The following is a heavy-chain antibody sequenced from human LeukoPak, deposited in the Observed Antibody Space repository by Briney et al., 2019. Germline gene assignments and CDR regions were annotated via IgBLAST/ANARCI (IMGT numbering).Heavy chain of an antibody. CDR3: AKAYCGGDCSYYYYGMDV. CDR1: GFTFSSYS. J-gene: IGHJ6*02. D-gene: IGHD2-21*02. V-gene: IGHV3-21*01. Sequence: PGGSLRLSCAASGFTFSSYSMNWVRQAPGKGLEWVSSITSRSTYIYYADSVKGRFTISRDNSKNTLYLQMNSLRVEDTAVYYCAKAYCGGDCSYYYYGMDVWGQGTTVTVSS. CDR2: ITSRSTYI.